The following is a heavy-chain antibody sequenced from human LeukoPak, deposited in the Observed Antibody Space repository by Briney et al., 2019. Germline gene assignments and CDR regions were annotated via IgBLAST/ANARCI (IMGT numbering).Heavy chain of an antibody. V-gene: IGHV3-23*01. D-gene: IGHD3-22*01. CDR1: GFTFSNFA. J-gene: IGHJ4*02. CDR3: AKGVRSYESGDYGDY. CDR2: ISGTGDTT. Sequence: GGSLRLSCAASGFTFSNFAMCWVRQAPGKGLDWVSDISGTGDTTYYADSVKGRFTISRDNSKNTLFLQMNSLSVEDTAVYYCAKGVRSYESGDYGDYWGKGILFTVSS.